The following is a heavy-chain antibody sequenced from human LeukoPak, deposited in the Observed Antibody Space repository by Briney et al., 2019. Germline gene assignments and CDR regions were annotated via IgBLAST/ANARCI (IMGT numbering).Heavy chain of an antibody. Sequence: PGGSLRLSCAASGFTFSSHWMSWVRQAPGRGLEWVANIKQDGSEMFHVDSVKGRFTISRDNAQNLLYLQMNSLRAEDTAVYYCARSALQDRKNWCEHSDYWGQGTLVTVSS. CDR3: ARSALQDRKNWCEHSDY. CDR2: IKQDGSEM. D-gene: IGHD2-8*01. CDR1: GFTFSSHW. J-gene: IGHJ4*02. V-gene: IGHV3-7*01.